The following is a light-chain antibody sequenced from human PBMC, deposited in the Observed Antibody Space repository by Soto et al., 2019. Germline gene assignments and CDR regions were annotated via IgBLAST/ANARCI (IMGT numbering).Light chain of an antibody. V-gene: IGLV7-46*01. CDR1: TGAVTSGHY. J-gene: IGLJ2*01. CDR2: DXX. CDR3: LLSYSDARKVA. Sequence: QAVVTQEPSLTVSPGGTVTLTCGSSTGAVTSGHYPYWFQRKPGQAPKTLIYDXXXXXXXXXXXXXXSLLGGKAALTLSGXXXEDXXXXXCLLSYSDARKVAFGGGTKLTVL.